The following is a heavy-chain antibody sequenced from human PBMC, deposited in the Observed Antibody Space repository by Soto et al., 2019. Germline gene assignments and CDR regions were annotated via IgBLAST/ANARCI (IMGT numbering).Heavy chain of an antibody. CDR1: GFTFITDS. D-gene: IGHD6-19*01. Sequence: GGSLRLSGAASGFTFITDSMNWVRQAPGKGLEWVSYISSKSNTIYYADSVKGRFTISRDNAKNSLYLQMNSLRAEDTAVYYCATESGWYIDYWGQGTLVTVSS. J-gene: IGHJ4*02. CDR3: ATESGWYIDY. V-gene: IGHV3-48*01. CDR2: ISSKSNTI.